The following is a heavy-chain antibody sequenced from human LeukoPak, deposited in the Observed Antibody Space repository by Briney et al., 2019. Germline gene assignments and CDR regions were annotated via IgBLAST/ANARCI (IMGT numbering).Heavy chain of an antibody. CDR2: ISYDGSNK. D-gene: IGHD5-24*01. Sequence: QPGGSLRLSCAASGFTFSRYGMHWVRQAPGKGLEWVAVISYDGSNKYYADSVKGRFTISRDNSKNTLYLQMNSLRAEDTAVYYCAKDLKKRWLQTKIHWGQGTLVTVSS. V-gene: IGHV3-30*18. CDR3: AKDLKKRWLQTKIH. J-gene: IGHJ4*02. CDR1: GFTFSRYG.